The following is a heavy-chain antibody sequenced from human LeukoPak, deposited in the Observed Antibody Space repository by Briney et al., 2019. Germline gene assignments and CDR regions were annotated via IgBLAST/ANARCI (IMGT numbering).Heavy chain of an antibody. CDR3: ARDGSLPDY. CDR1: GFAFSNSW. V-gene: IGHV3-74*01. Sequence: PGGSLRLSCAASGFAFSNSWMHGVRQSPGKGLVWVSRIISDGSRTSYADSVKGRFTISRDNAKNTLYLQMNSLRAEDTAVYYCARDGSLPDYWGQGTLVTVSS. J-gene: IGHJ4*02. CDR2: IISDGSRT.